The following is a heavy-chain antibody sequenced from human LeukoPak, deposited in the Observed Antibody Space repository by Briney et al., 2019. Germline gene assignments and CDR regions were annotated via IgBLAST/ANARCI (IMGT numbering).Heavy chain of an antibody. J-gene: IGHJ4*02. V-gene: IGHV1-18*01. CDR2: ISAFNGNT. CDR3: ARGPHTIPTRGDY. Sequence: ASVKVSCKASGGTFSSYAISWVRQAPGQGLEWMGWISAFNGNTDYAQRLQGRVTMTTDTSTSTAYMELRSLRSDDTALYYCARGPHTIPTRGDYWGQGTLVTVSS. D-gene: IGHD2-15*01. CDR1: GGTFSSYA.